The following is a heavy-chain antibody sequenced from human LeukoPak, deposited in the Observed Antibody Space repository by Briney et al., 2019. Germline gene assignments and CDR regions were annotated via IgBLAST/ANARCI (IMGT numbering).Heavy chain of an antibody. CDR3: ANDISSVTPYYFDY. V-gene: IGHV3-9*01. J-gene: IGHJ4*02. CDR2: ISWNSGSI. D-gene: IGHD4-11*01. Sequence: PGGSLRLSCAASGFTFDYYAMHWVRQAPGKGLEWVSGISWNSGSIGYADSVKGRFTISRDNAKNSMYLQMNSLRAEDTALYYRANDISSVTPYYFDYWGQGTLVTVSS. CDR1: GFTFDYYA.